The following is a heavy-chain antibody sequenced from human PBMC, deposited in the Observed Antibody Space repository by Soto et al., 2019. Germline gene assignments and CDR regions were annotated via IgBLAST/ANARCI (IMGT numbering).Heavy chain of an antibody. CDR3: ARGGGDVLLWFGESDYYYGMDV. CDR2: INHSGST. Sequence: SETLSLTCAVYGGSFSGYYWSWIRQPPGKGLEWIGEINHSGSTNYNPSLKSRVTISVDTSKNQFSLKLSSVTAADTAVYYCARGGGDVLLWFGESDYYYGMDVWGQGTTVTVSS. D-gene: IGHD3-10*01. V-gene: IGHV4-34*01. J-gene: IGHJ6*02. CDR1: GGSFSGYY.